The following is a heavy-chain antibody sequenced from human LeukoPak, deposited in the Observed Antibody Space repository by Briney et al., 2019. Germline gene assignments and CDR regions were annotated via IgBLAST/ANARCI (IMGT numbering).Heavy chain of an antibody. Sequence: SETLSLTCTVSGDSITTSTQYWAWIRQPPGKGLEWIASMFYRGSTYYNASLRSRVTLSVDTSMNQFSLKLSSVTASATATFYCERQGGWGGAVSLSDLWGQGILVTVSS. J-gene: IGHJ4*02. V-gene: IGHV4-39*01. CDR1: GDSITTSTQY. CDR2: MFYRGST. D-gene: IGHD2-21*01. CDR3: ERQGGWGGAVSLSDL.